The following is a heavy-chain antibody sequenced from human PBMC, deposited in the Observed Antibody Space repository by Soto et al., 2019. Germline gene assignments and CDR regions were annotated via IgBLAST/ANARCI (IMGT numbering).Heavy chain of an antibody. CDR3: ARASMRGVTSSP. CDR1: GYTFTSYG. Sequence: QVHLVQSGAEVRKPGASVKVSCKASGYTFTSYGISWVRQAPGQGLEGMGWINGFSSNTHYAENLQGRVTMTTDTVTSTAYMELRSLRSDDTAMYYCARASMRGVTSSPWGQGTLVTVSS. D-gene: IGHD3-10*01. V-gene: IGHV1-18*04. CDR2: INGFSSNT. J-gene: IGHJ5*02.